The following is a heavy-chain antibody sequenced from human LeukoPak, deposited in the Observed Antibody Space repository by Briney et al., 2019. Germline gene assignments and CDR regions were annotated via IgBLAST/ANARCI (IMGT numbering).Heavy chain of an antibody. CDR1: GGSFSGYY. J-gene: IGHJ5*02. V-gene: IGHV4-34*12. Sequence: SETLSLTCAVYGGSFSGYYWSWIRQPPGKGLEWIGSIFYSGSTYYNPSLRSRVTISVDTSKNQFSLKLSSVTAADTAVYYCARCLSPDIGQLDWFDLWGQGTLVTVSS. CDR3: ARCLSPDIGQLDWFDL. D-gene: IGHD5-12*01. CDR2: IFYSGST.